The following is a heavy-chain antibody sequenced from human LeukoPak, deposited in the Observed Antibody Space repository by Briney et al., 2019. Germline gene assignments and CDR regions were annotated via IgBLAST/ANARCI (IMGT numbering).Heavy chain of an antibody. D-gene: IGHD1-1*01. Sequence: PVQPLDSPSVATSYGSTDYADSGKGRYTISIDNSKNTLYLQMNSLRSEDTAMYYCATENVWPGYFQLEDQGTLVTVSS. CDR3: ATENVWPGYFQL. CDR2: ATSYGST. V-gene: IGHV3-66*01. J-gene: IGHJ1*01.